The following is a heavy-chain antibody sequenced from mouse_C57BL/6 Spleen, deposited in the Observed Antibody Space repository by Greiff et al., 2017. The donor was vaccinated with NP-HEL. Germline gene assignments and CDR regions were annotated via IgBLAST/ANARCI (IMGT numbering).Heavy chain of an antibody. J-gene: IGHJ1*03. D-gene: IGHD1-1*01. V-gene: IGHV1-26*01. CDR1: GYTFTDYY. Sequence: EVQLQQSGPELVKPGASVKISCKASGYTFTDYYMNWVKQSHGKSLEWIGDINPNNGGTSYNQKFKGKATLTVDKSSSTAYMELRSLTSEDSAVYYCARGYYYGSSYDYWYFDVWGTGTTVTVSS. CDR2: INPNNGGT. CDR3: ARGYYYGSSYDYWYFDV.